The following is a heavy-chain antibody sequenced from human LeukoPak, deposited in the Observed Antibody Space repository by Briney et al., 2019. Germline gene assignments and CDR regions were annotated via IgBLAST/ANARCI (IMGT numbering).Heavy chain of an antibody. Sequence: SETLSLTCTVSGDSINNDNYYWAWIRQPPGKGLEWIGSIYYSGTTYYNPSLNSRVSISGDTANNHFSLKVRSVTAADTAVYYCARQKRLLPNWFDPWGQGTLVTVSS. V-gene: IGHV4-39*01. D-gene: IGHD2-21*02. CDR2: IYYSGTT. CDR1: GDSINNDNYY. J-gene: IGHJ5*02. CDR3: ARQKRLLPNWFDP.